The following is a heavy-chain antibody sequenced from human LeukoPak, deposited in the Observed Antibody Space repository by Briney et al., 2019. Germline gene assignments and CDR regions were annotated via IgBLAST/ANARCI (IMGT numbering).Heavy chain of an antibody. V-gene: IGHV3-7*02. J-gene: IGHJ5*02. CDR1: GFTFSSYW. CDR3: ARGRGWELLASVWFDP. CDR2: IKQDGSEK. D-gene: IGHD1-26*01. Sequence: GGSLRLSCAASGFTFSSYWTSWVRQAPGKGLEWVANIKQDGSEKYYVDSVKGRFTISRDNAKNSLYLQMNSLRAEDTAVYYCARGRGWELLASVWFDPWGQGTLVTVSS.